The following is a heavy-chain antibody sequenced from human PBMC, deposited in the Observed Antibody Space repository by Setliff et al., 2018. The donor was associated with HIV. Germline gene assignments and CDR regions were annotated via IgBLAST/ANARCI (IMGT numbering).Heavy chain of an antibody. V-gene: IGHV1-2*06. CDR1: GYTFTGYY. CDR2: INPNSGGT. CDR3: ARDPAPSSSASYFQH. J-gene: IGHJ1*01. Sequence: ASVKVSCKASGYTFTGYYMHWVRQAPGQGLEWMGRINPNSGGTNYAQKFQGRVTMTRDTSMNTAYMELSRLRSDDTAVYYCARDPAPSSSASYFQHWGQGTPVTVS. D-gene: IGHD6-6*01.